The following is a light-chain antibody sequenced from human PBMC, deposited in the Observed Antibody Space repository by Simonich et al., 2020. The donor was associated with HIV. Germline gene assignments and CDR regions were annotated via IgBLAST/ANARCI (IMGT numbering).Light chain of an antibody. CDR2: WAS. V-gene: IGKV4-1*01. CDR1: QSVLYSSNNMNY. Sequence: DIVMTQSPDSLAVSLGERATINCKSSQSVLYSSNNMNYLAWYQQKPGQPPKLLIYWASTRESGVPDRFSGSGSGTDFTLTISSLQAEDVAVYYCQQYHSTPNTFGQGTKLELK. J-gene: IGKJ2*01. CDR3: QQYHSTPNT.